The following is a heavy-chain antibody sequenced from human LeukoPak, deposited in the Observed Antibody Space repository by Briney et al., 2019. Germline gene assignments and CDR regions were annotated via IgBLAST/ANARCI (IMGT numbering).Heavy chain of an antibody. CDR2: IYHSGST. V-gene: IGHV4-30-2*01. CDR1: GGSISSGGYS. CDR3: ARGPVSHRKFDY. D-gene: IGHD1-14*01. J-gene: IGHJ4*02. Sequence: PSETLSLTCAVSGGSISSGGYSWSWIRQPPGKGLEWIGYIYHSGSTYYNPSLKSRVTISVDRSKNQFSLKLSSVTAADTAVYYCARGPVSHRKFDYWGQGTLVTVSS.